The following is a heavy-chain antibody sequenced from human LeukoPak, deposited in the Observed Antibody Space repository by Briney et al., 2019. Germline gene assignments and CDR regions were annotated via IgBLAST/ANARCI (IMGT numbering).Heavy chain of an antibody. CDR2: ISGSGGST. CDR1: GFTFSSYA. J-gene: IGHJ4*02. D-gene: IGHD6-19*01. V-gene: IGHV3-23*01. CDR3: ARDLPDSSGHPLGY. Sequence: GGSLRLSCAASGFTFSSYAMSWVRQAPGKGLEWVSAISGSGGSTYYADSVKGRFTISRDNSKNTLYLQMNSLRAEDTAVYYCARDLPDSSGHPLGYWGQGTLVTVSS.